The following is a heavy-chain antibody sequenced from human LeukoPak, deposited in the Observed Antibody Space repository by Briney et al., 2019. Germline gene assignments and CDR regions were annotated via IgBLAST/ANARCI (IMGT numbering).Heavy chain of an antibody. D-gene: IGHD3-3*01. V-gene: IGHV4-59*08. CDR2: IYYSGST. CDR1: GGSISSYY. Sequence: PSETLSLTCTVSGGSISSYYWSWIRQPPGKGLEWIGYIYYSGSTNYNPSLKSRVTISVDTSKNQFSLTLSSVTAADTAVYYCAGQVSSITIFRGPTYYFDYWGQGTLVTVSS. CDR3: AGQVSSITIFRGPTYYFDY. J-gene: IGHJ4*02.